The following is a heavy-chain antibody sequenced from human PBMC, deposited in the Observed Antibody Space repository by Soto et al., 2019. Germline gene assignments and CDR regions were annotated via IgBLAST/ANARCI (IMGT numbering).Heavy chain of an antibody. J-gene: IGHJ4*02. CDR2: ISSSSSYI. CDR1: GFTFSSYS. CDR3: ARAAPLAGTLVADY. Sequence: SGGSLRLSCAASGFTFSSYSMNWVRQAPGKGLEWVSSISSSSSYIYYADSVKGRFTISRDNAKNSLYLQMNSLRAEDTAVYYCARAAPLAGTLVADYWGQGTLVTVSS. V-gene: IGHV3-21*01. D-gene: IGHD6-19*01.